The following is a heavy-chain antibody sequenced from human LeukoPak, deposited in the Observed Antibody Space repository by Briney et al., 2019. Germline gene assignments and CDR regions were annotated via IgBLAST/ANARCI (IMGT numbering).Heavy chain of an antibody. D-gene: IGHD5-12*01. CDR1: GFTFSNYD. CDR2: IDGSGDKT. Sequence: GGSLRLPCAASGFTFSNYDMIWVRQAPGKGLEWVSAIDGSGDKTYYADSVKGRFTISRDNSKNTLYLQMKSLRDTAIYYCAKGRVATPFDYWGQGTLVTVSS. V-gene: IGHV3-23*01. CDR3: AKGRVATPFDY. J-gene: IGHJ4*02.